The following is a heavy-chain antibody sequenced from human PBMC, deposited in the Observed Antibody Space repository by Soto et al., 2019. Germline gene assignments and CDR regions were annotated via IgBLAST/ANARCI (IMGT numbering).Heavy chain of an antibody. CDR3: ARQGFGALHGLVDG. J-gene: IGHJ6*02. CDR2: VHHSWGS. CDR1: NGSISNYY. D-gene: IGHD3-10*01. V-gene: IGHV4-59*08. Sequence: QVQLQESGPGLVKPSETLSLSCTVSNGSISNYYGSWIRQPPGKGMEWIGYVHHSWGSFYNPSLQSRVAISLDTSKSQFSLTLTSVTATVTAVYYRARQGFGALHGLVDGWGQGITVTVSS.